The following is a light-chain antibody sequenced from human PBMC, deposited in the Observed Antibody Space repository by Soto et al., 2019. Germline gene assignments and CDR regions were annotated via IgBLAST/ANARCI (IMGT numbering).Light chain of an antibody. V-gene: IGLV2-11*01. CDR1: SSDVGGFNY. CDR2: DVT. J-gene: IGLJ1*01. CDR3: CSYAGTYTNV. Sequence: QSVLTQPRSVSGSPGQSVTISCTGTSSDVGGFNYVSWYQHHPDKVPKLMMYDVTKRPSGVPDRFSGSKSGNTASLTISGLQAEDEADYYCCSYAGTYTNVFGTGTKLTVL.